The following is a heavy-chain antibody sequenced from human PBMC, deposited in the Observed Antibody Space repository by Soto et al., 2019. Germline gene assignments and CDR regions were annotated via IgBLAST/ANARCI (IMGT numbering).Heavy chain of an antibody. CDR2: IDHSGTT. Sequence: QVQLRESGPGLVKPSGTLSLTCAVSGVSISIPNWWAWVRQAPGKGLEWIGEIDHSGTTNYNPSLYSRVTISLDRSKNQFSLRLSSVAAADTAVYSCARGKFYAFDIWGQGTMVTVSS. CDR1: GVSISIPNW. CDR3: ARGKFYAFDI. J-gene: IGHJ3*02. V-gene: IGHV4-4*02.